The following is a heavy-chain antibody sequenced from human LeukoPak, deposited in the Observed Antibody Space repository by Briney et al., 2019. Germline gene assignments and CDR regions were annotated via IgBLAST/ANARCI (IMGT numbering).Heavy chain of an antibody. J-gene: IGHJ6*03. CDR3: AKYFIAVADYMDV. CDR1: GFTFSSYA. Sequence: GRSLRLSCAASGFTFSSYAMSWVRQAPGKGLEWVSAISGSGASTYYADSVKGRFTVPRDNSKNTLYLQMNSLRAEDTAVYYCAKYFIAVADYMDVWGKGTTVTVSS. V-gene: IGHV3-23*01. D-gene: IGHD6-19*01. CDR2: ISGSGAST.